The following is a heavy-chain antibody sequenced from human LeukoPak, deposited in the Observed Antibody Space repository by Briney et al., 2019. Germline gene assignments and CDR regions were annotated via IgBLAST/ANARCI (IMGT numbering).Heavy chain of an antibody. CDR3: AVVDTANNDAFDI. CDR2: INPNSGGT. D-gene: IGHD5-18*01. J-gene: IGHJ3*02. Sequence: GASVKVSCRASGYTFTGYYMHWVRQAPGQGLECMGWINPNSGGTNYAQKFQGRVTMTRDTSISTAYMELSRLRSDDTAVYYCAVVDTANNDAFDIWGQGTMVTVSS. V-gene: IGHV1-2*02. CDR1: GYTFTGYY.